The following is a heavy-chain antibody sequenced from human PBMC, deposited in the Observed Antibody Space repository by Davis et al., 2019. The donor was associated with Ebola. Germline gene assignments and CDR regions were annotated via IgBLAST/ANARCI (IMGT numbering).Heavy chain of an antibody. CDR1: ARSISSYY. CDR3: ARDSYSSSWYQHFDY. V-gene: IGHV4-59*01. J-gene: IGHJ4*02. CDR2: THSSVTP. Sequence: SQTLSLTCPVSARSISSYYWSWIRQPPGKVLEWTGSTHSSVTPNYNHSLKSRVTISVDTSKNQFSLKLSSVTAADTAVYYCARDSYSSSWYQHFDYWGQGTLVTVSS. D-gene: IGHD6-13*01.